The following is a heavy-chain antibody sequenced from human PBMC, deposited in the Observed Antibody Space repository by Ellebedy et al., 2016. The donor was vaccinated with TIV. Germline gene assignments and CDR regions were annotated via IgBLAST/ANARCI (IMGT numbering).Heavy chain of an antibody. D-gene: IGHD4-17*01. CDR3: ARRGSYGDEAVHVNSWFDS. CDR1: GFSFRSYW. V-gene: IGHV3-7*01. Sequence: GESLKISCAASGFSFRSYWMSWVRQAPGKGLEWVANIYQDGSEKYYVDSVEGRFTISRDNANNILYLQMKSLRAEDTAVYYCARRGSYGDEAVHVNSWFDSWGQGTPVTVAP. J-gene: IGHJ5*01. CDR2: IYQDGSEK.